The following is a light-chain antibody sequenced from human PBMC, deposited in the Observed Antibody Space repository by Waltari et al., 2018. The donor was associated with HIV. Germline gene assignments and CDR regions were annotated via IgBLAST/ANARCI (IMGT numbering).Light chain of an antibody. Sequence: QSVLTQPPSASGTPGQRVTISCSGTSSNIGTDNVDWYQQLPGTAPKLLIYKNDQRPSGVPDRFAGSKSGTSASLAISGLRSEDEADYYCVGWDASLSAYVFGTGTKVTIL. CDR2: KND. V-gene: IGLV1-47*01. CDR1: SSNIGTDN. J-gene: IGLJ1*01. CDR3: VGWDASLSAYV.